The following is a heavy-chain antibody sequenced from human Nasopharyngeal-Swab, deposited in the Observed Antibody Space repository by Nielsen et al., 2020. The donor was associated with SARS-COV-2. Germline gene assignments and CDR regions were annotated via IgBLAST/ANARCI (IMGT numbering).Heavy chain of an antibody. CDR2: ISGSGGST. V-gene: IGHV3-23*01. J-gene: IGHJ5*02. D-gene: IGHD2-2*02. CDR3: AKDSCSSTSCYTWDWGEHWFDP. Sequence: WIRQPPGKGLEWVSAISGSGGSTYYADSVKGRFTISRDNSKNTLYLQMNSLRAEDTAVYYCAKDSCSSTSCYTWDWGEHWFDPWGQGTLVTVSS.